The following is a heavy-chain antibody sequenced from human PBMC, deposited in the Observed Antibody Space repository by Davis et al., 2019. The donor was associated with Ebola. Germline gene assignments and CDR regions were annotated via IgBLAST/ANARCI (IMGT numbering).Heavy chain of an antibody. CDR1: GGSISRDAYS. CDR3: ARDPYGDQYIDY. V-gene: IGHV4-30-2*01. CDR2: IYHSGST. D-gene: IGHD4-17*01. Sequence: PSETLSLTCAVSGGSISRDAYSWSWIRQPPGRGLEWIGYIYHSGSTYYNPSLKRRVSISLDTSNNQFSLTLRSVTVADTAVYYCARDPYGDQYIDYWGQGTLVTVSS. J-gene: IGHJ4*02.